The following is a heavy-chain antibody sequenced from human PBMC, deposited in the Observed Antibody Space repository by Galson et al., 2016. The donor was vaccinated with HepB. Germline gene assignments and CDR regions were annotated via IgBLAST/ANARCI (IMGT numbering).Heavy chain of an antibody. Sequence: QSGAEVKKPGESLKISCQVFGYRFTSYWIGWVRQMPGKGLEWMGSIYPGDSDTRYSPSFQGQGQVTISADKSTSTAYLHWRSRKASDTAMYNCARRGGPRGWFDSWGQGALVTVSS. J-gene: IGHJ5*01. V-gene: IGHV5-51*01. CDR1: GYRFTSYW. CDR3: ARRGGPRGWFDS. CDR2: IYPGDSDT. D-gene: IGHD2-15*01.